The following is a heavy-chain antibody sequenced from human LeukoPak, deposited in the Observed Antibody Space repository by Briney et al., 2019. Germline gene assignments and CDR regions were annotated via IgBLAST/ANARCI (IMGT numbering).Heavy chain of an antibody. V-gene: IGHV1-2*02. Sequence: ASVKVSCKTSGFSFSLYYIHWVRQAPGQGLEWMGWINPNTGGTNYAQKFQGRVTMTRDTSISTAYMELSRLTSDDTAVYYCARDPGSSYSSSWYDYYYMDVWGKGTTVTISS. CDR2: INPNTGGT. CDR1: GFSFSLYY. CDR3: ARDPGSSYSSSWYDYYYMDV. D-gene: IGHD6-13*01. J-gene: IGHJ6*03.